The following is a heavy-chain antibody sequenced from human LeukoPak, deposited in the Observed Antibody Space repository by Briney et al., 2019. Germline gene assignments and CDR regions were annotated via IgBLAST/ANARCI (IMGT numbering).Heavy chain of an antibody. Sequence: SETLSLTCTVSGGSISSGGFYWSWIRQLPGKGLERIGYIYDSGSTYYNPSLKSRVTMSVDTSKNQFSLKLNSVTAADTAVYYCTRGGRGSGSDYWYFDLWGRGTLVTVSS. J-gene: IGHJ2*01. V-gene: IGHV4-31*03. CDR3: TRGGRGSGSDYWYFDL. D-gene: IGHD3-10*01. CDR2: IYDSGST. CDR1: GGSISSGGFY.